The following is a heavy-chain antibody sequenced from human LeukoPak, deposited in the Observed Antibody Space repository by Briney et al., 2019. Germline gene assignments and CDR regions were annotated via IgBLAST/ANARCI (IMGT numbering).Heavy chain of an antibody. J-gene: IGHJ6*02. CDR1: GFTVDSNY. CDR3: ARSYYYDSSGSYGMDV. CDR2: ISGSGGST. D-gene: IGHD3-22*01. Sequence: GGSLRLSCAASGFTVDSNYLSWVRQAPGKGLEWVSAISGSGGSTYYADSVKGRFTISRDNSKNTLYLQMNSLRAEDTAVYYCARSYYYDSSGSYGMDVWGQGTTVTVSS. V-gene: IGHV3-23*01.